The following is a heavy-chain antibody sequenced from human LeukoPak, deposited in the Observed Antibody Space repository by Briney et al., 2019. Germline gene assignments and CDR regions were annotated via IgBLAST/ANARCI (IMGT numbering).Heavy chain of an antibody. D-gene: IGHD1-14*01. Sequence: GGSLRLSCGASGFTFSNYNMNWVRQAPGEGLEWVSSINSRSTYIFYADSVMGRFTISRDNAKDSLFLQMNSLRAEDTAVYYCARDETNGFDSWGQGTLVTVSS. CDR1: GFTFSNYN. CDR3: ARDETNGFDS. J-gene: IGHJ5*01. CDR2: INSRSTYI. V-gene: IGHV3-21*01.